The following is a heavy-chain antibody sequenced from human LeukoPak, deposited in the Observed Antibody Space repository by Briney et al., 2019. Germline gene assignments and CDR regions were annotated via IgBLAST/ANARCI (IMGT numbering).Heavy chain of an antibody. V-gene: IGHV1-46*01. CDR2: INPSGGST. CDR1: GYTFTSYY. CDR3: AREGSSSGWRADYYYMDV. Sequence: ASVKVSCKASGYTFTSYYMHWVRQAPGQGLEWMGIINPSGGSTSYAQKFQGRVTMTRDTSTSTVYMELSSLRSEDTAVYYCAREGSSSGWRADYYYMDVWGKGTTVTVSS. D-gene: IGHD6-19*01. J-gene: IGHJ6*03.